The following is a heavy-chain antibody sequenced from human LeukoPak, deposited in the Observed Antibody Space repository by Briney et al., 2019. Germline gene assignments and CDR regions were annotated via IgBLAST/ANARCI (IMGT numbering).Heavy chain of an antibody. CDR2: IKQDGSEK. CDR3: AREQAYYGDYEGYYYYYGMDV. Sequence: GRSLRLSCAASGFTFSSYAMSWVRQAPGKGLEWVANIKQDGSEKYYVDSVKGRFTISRDNAKNSLYLQMNSLRAEDTAVYYCAREQAYYGDYEGYYYYYGMDVWGQGTTVTVSS. J-gene: IGHJ6*02. CDR1: GFTFSSYA. D-gene: IGHD4-17*01. V-gene: IGHV3-7*01.